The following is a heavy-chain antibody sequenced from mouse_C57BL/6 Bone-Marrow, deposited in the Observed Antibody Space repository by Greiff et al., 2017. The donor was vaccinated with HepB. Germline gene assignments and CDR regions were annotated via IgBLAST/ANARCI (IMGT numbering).Heavy chain of an antibody. D-gene: IGHD4-1*01. V-gene: IGHV3-6*01. CDR2: ISYDGSN. Sequence: EVQLVESGPGLVKPSQSLSLTCSVTGYSITSGYYWNWIRQFPGNKLEWMGYISYDGSNNYNPSLKNRISITRDTSKNQFFLKLNPVTTEDTATYYCARDNGTGAMDYWGQGTSVTVSS. CDR1: GYSITSGYY. J-gene: IGHJ4*01. CDR3: ARDNGTGAMDY.